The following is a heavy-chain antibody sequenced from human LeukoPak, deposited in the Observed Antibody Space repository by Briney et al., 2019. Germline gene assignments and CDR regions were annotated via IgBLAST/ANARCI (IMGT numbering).Heavy chain of an antibody. J-gene: IGHJ4*02. V-gene: IGHV7-4-1*02. Sequence: ASVKVSCKASGYTFTSYAMNWVRQAPGQGLEWMGWINTNTGNPTYAQGFTGRFVFSLDTSVSTAYLQISSLKAEDTAVYYCASERMMGNYDILTGFDYWGQGTLVTVSS. D-gene: IGHD3-9*01. CDR1: GYTFTSYA. CDR2: INTNTGNP. CDR3: ASERMMGNYDILTGFDY.